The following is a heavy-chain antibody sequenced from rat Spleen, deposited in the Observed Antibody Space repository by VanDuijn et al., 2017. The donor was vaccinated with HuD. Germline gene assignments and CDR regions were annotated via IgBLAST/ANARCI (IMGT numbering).Heavy chain of an antibody. Sequence: EVQLVESGGGLVQPGRSLKLSCAASGFTFSNYGMHWIRQAPTKGLEWLSSISPDGGSTYYPDSMKGRFTISRDNAENTVYLQMNSLRSEDTATYFCGKDMNYFSTYPFYLMGAWGQGTSVTVSS. CDR1: GFTFSNYG. V-gene: IGHV5-58*01. CDR2: ISPDGGST. J-gene: IGHJ4*01. D-gene: IGHD1-2*01. CDR3: GKDMNYFSTYPFYLMGA.